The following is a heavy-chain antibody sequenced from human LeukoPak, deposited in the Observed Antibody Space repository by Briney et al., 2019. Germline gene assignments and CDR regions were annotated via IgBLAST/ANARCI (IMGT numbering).Heavy chain of an antibody. CDR3: ARSNHYDFWTLYNWFDP. CDR2: NYYSGST. CDR1: GGSISSYY. Sequence: SETLSLTCTVSGGSISSYYWSWIRQPPGKGLEWIGYNYYSGSTNYNPSLKSRVTISVDTSKNQFSLKLSSVTAADTAVYYCARSNHYDFWTLYNWFDPWGQGTLVTVSS. V-gene: IGHV4-59*01. J-gene: IGHJ5*02. D-gene: IGHD3-3*01.